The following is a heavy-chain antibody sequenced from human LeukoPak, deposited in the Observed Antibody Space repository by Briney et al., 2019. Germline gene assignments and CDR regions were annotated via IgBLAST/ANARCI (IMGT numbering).Heavy chain of an antibody. J-gene: IGHJ4*02. Sequence: GGSLRLSCAASGFTFENYWMSWVRQAPGKGPEWVANIKQDGSVEHYLDSVKGRFTISRDNAKNSLILQMNSLRAEDTAVYYCARWPGVTDYWGQGTLVTVSS. CDR1: GFTFENYW. CDR3: ARWPGVTDY. CDR2: IKQDGSVE. V-gene: IGHV3-7*01. D-gene: IGHD5-18*01.